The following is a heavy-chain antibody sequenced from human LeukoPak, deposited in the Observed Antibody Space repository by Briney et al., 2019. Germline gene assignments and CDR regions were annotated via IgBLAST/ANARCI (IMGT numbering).Heavy chain of an antibody. D-gene: IGHD3-16*02. J-gene: IGHJ3*02. CDR2: IYSSGTT. CDR1: GDSTSTFY. CDR3: ARVRNYPDAFDI. V-gene: IGHV4-59*01. Sequence: LETLSLTCAVSGDSTSTFYWSWIRQPPGKGLEWIGYIYSSGTTNNNPSLRSRVTISLDTSNNQFSLRLSSVTAADTALYYCARVRNYPDAFDIWSHGTMVTVSS.